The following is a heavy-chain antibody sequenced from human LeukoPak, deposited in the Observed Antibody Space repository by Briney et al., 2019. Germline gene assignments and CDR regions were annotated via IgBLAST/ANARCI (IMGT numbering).Heavy chain of an antibody. CDR3: TRGSTTWYFDY. J-gene: IGHJ4*02. V-gene: IGHV1-8*01. D-gene: IGHD1-14*01. CDR2: MNPNSGNT. CDR1: GYTFTSYD. Sequence: ASVKVSCKASGYTFTSYDINWVRQATGQGLEWMGWMNPNSGNTGYAQKFQGRVTMTRNTSISTAYMELSSLRAEDTAVYYCTRGSTTWYFDYWGQGTLVTVSS.